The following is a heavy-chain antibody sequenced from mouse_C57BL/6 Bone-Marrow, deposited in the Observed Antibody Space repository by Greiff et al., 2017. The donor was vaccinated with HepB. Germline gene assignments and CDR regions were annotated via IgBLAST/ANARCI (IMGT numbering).Heavy chain of an antibody. V-gene: IGHV1-81*01. D-gene: IGHD1-1*01. CDR2: IYPRSGNT. CDR3: ARGLRYWGYYFDY. Sequence: VKLMESGAELARPGASVKLSCKASGYTFTSYGISWVKQRTGQGLEWIGEIYPRSGNTYYNEKFKGKATLTADKSSSTAYMELRSLTSEDSAVYLCARGLRYWGYYFDYWGQGTTLTVSS. CDR1: GYTFTSYG. J-gene: IGHJ2*01.